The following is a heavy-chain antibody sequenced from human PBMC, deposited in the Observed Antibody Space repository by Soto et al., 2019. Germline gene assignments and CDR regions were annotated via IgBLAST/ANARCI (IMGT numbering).Heavy chain of an antibody. V-gene: IGHV1-18*01. CDR2: ISAYNCNT. J-gene: IGHJ4*02. Sequence: ASVKVSCKASGYTFTSYGISWVRQAPGQGLEWMGWISAYNCNTNYAQKLQGRVTMTTDTSTSTAYMELRSLRSDDTAVYYCARDLNVDTAMAPDYWGQGTLVTVSS. CDR3: ARDLNVDTAMAPDY. CDR1: GYTFTSYG. D-gene: IGHD5-18*01.